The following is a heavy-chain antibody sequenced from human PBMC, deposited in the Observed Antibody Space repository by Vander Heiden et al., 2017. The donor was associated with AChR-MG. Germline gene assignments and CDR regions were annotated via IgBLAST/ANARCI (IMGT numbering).Heavy chain of an antibody. CDR3: AVPPWFGELLSFDY. J-gene: IGHJ4*02. Sequence: QVQLVESGGGVVQPGRSLRLSCAASGFTFSSYGMHWVRQAPGKGLEWVAVISYDGSNKYYADSVKGRFTISRDNSKNTLYLQMNSLRAEDTAVYYCAVPPWFGELLSFDYWGQGTLVTVSS. CDR2: ISYDGSNK. D-gene: IGHD3-10*01. V-gene: IGHV3-30*03. CDR1: GFTFSSYG.